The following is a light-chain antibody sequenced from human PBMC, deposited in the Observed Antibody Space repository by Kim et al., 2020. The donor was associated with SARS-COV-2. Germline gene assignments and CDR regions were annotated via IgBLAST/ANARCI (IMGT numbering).Light chain of an antibody. CDR3: TSYTNSSPYVV. Sequence: QSVTISCTETSSDIGTYGLVSWYQQPPATAPKLIIYEVTNRPSGVPARFSGSKSGNTASLTISGLQAEDEADYYCTSYTNSSPYVVFGGGTQLTVL. V-gene: IGLV2-18*02. CDR2: EVT. CDR1: SSDIGTYGL. J-gene: IGLJ2*01.